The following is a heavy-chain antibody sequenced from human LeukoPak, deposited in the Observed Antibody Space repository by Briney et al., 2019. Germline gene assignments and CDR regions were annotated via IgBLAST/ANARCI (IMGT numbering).Heavy chain of an antibody. CDR3: AKPAKTDYADY. J-gene: IGHJ4*02. Sequence: PGGSLRLSCAASGFTVSRNHMNWVRQAPGKGLEWVSILYSAGVAYYADSVKGRFTISRDNSKNTLYLQMNSLRAEDTALYYCAKPAKTDYADYWGQGTLVTVSS. V-gene: IGHV3-66*04. CDR1: GFTVSRNH. D-gene: IGHD1-14*01. CDR2: LYSAGVA.